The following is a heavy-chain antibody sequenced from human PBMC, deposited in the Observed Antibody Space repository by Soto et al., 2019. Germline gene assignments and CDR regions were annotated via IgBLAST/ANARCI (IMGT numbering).Heavy chain of an antibody. J-gene: IGHJ4*02. Sequence: GGSLRLSCTVSGFYFNNYGINWVRQPPGKGLEWVSSXXXXXXXXXSDSVKGRFTISRDNAKNSVSLQMNSLRAEDTGVYYCAREDSIIIPAVSDFWGQGTLVTVSS. CDR3: AREDSIIIPAVSDF. CDR1: GFYFNNYG. D-gene: IGHD2-2*01. V-gene: IGHV3-21*01. CDR2: XXXXXXX.